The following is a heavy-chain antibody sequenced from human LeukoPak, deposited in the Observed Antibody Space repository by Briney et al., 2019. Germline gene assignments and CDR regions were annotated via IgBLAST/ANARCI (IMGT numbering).Heavy chain of an antibody. CDR3: AKCILTGCYKGYMDV. D-gene: IGHD3-9*01. CDR2: ISGSGGST. J-gene: IGHJ6*03. CDR1: GFTFSSYG. V-gene: IGHV3-23*01. Sequence: QSGGSLRLSCAASGFTFSSYGMSWVRQAPGKGLEWVSAISGSGGSTYYADSVKGRFTISRDNSKNTLYLQMNSLRAEDTAVYYCAKCILTGCYKGYMDVWGKGTTVTISS.